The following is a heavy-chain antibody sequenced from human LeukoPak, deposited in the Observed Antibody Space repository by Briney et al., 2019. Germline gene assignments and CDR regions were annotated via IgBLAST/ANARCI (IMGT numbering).Heavy chain of an antibody. CDR3: ARLRSGFYYYFDY. CDR1: GGSISSSTYY. J-gene: IGHJ4*02. CDR2: IYYSGST. Sequence: KSSETLSLTCTVSGGSISSSTYYWAWIRQPPGKGLEWIGYIYYSGSTYYNSSLRSRVSISVDTSKNQFSLRLDSVTPADTAVYSCARLRSGFYYYFDYWGQGTLVTVSS. V-gene: IGHV4-39*07. D-gene: IGHD3-22*01.